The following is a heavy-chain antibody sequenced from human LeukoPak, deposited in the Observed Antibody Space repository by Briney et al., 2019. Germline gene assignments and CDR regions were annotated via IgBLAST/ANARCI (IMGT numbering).Heavy chain of an antibody. D-gene: IGHD3-3*01. Sequence: PSETLSLTCSVSGGYISNYYWSWIRQPPGKGLEWIGYIYSPGTTNYNPSLKSRVTISVDMSKNQFSLRLSSVTAADTAVYYCARGVVITGLDYWGQGTLVTVSS. J-gene: IGHJ4*02. CDR2: IYSPGTT. CDR1: GGYISNYY. CDR3: ARGVVITGLDY. V-gene: IGHV4-59*01.